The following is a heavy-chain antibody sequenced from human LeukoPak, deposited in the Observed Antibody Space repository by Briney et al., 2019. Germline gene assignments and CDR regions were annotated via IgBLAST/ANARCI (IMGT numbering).Heavy chain of an antibody. CDR3: ARLRRGGMVAIEFDY. J-gene: IGHJ4*02. V-gene: IGHV4-39*01. CDR1: GGSISSSSYY. Sequence: KTSETLSLTCTVSGGSISSSSYYWGWIRQPPGKGLEWIGSIYYSGSTYYNPSLKSRVTISVDTSKNQFSLKLSSVTAADTAVYYCARLRRGGMVAIEFDYWGQGTLVTVSS. CDR2: IYYSGST. D-gene: IGHD5-12*01.